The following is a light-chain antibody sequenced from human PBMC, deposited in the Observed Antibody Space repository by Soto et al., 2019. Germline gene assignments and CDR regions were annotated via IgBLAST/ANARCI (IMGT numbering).Light chain of an antibody. CDR3: ISYTSDMNPYV. J-gene: IGLJ1*01. V-gene: IGLV2-14*01. Sequence: QSALTQPRSVSGSPRQSVTISCTGTSSDVGTYNSVSWYQHLPGKAPKLTIYEVSNRPSGVSNRFSGSKSGNTASLTISGLQAEDEADYFCISYTSDMNPYVFGSGTKLTVL. CDR2: EVS. CDR1: SSDVGTYNS.